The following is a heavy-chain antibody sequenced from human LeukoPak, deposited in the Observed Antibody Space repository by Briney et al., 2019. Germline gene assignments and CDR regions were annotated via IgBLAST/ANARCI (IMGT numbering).Heavy chain of an antibody. CDR3: AKDGSGYGGSDY. CDR1: GFTFSSYA. J-gene: IGHJ4*02. Sequence: GGSLRLPCAASGFTFSSYAMHWVRQAPGKGLEWVAVISYDGSNKYYADSVKGRFTISRDNSKNTLYLQMNSLRAEDTAVYYCAKDGSGYGGSDYWGQGTLVTVSS. D-gene: IGHD4-23*01. V-gene: IGHV3-30*04. CDR2: ISYDGSNK.